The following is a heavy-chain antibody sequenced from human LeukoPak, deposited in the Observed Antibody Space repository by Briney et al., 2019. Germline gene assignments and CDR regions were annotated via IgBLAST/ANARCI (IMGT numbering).Heavy chain of an antibody. CDR1: GFTLSSYA. Sequence: GGSLRLSCAASGFTLSSYAMSWVRQAPGKGLEWVANIKQDGSEKYYVDSVKGRFTISRDNAKNSLYLQMNSLRAEDTAVYYCASAVARYNWFDPWGQGTLVTVSS. J-gene: IGHJ5*02. CDR3: ASAVARYNWFDP. D-gene: IGHD6-19*01. V-gene: IGHV3-7*01. CDR2: IKQDGSEK.